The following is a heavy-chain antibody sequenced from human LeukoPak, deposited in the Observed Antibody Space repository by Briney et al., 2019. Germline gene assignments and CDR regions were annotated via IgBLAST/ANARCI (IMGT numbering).Heavy chain of an antibody. D-gene: IGHD5-12*01. J-gene: IGHJ4*02. Sequence: SETLSLTCTVSGGSISSSSYYWGWIRQPPGKGLEWIGSIYYSGSTYYNPSLKSRVTISVDTSKNQFSLKLSSVTAADTAVYYCASLKRGYSGCDSVSRDYWGQGTLVTVSS. CDR3: ASLKRGYSGCDSVSRDY. CDR1: GGSISSSSYY. CDR2: IYYSGST. V-gene: IGHV4-39*01.